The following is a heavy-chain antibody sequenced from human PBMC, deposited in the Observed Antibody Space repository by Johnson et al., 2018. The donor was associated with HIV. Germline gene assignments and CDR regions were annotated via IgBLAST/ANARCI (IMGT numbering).Heavy chain of an antibody. J-gene: IGHJ3*02. CDR3: ARDLAYNSRWTGAFDI. V-gene: IGHV3-66*02. CDR1: GFTVSSNY. D-gene: IGHD6-13*01. Sequence: VQLVESWGGVVQPGGSLRLSCAASGFTVSSNYMSWVRQAPGKGLEWVSVISSGGSTYYADSVKGRFTISRDNSKNTLYLQMNSMIAEDTAVYYCARDLAYNSRWTGAFDIWGQGTMVTVSS. CDR2: ISSGGST.